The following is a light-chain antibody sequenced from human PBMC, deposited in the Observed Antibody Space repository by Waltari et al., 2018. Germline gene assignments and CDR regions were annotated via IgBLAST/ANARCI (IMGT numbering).Light chain of an antibody. V-gene: IGLV1-40*01. CDR1: GPNIRAGYD. Sequence: QSVLTQPPSVSGAPGQRVTIPCTGSGPNIRAGYDFHWYQQLPRAAPKLLIYGSSTRPLGVPDRFFGSTSGTSASLAITGLQAEDEADYYCQSYDTSLSVVFGGGTKLTVL. CDR2: GSS. CDR3: QSYDTSLSVV. J-gene: IGLJ3*02.